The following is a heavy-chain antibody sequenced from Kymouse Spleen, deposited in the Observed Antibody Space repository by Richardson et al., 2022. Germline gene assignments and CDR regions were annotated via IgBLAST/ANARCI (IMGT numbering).Heavy chain of an antibody. CDR2: ISYDGSNK. V-gene: IGHV3-30*18. CDR3: AKDDYSNHSYYYYGMDV. Sequence: QVQLVESGGGVVQPGRSLRLSCAASGFTFSSYGMHWVRQAPGKGLEWVAVISYDGSNKYYADSVKGRFTISRDNSKNTLYLQMNSLRAEDTAVYYCAKDDYSNHSYYYYGMDVWGQGTTVTVSS. D-gene: IGHD4-11,IGHD4-11*01. CDR1: GFTFSSYG. J-gene: IGHJ6*02.